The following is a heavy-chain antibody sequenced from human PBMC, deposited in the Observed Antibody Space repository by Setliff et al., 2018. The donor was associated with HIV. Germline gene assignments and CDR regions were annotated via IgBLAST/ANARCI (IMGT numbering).Heavy chain of an antibody. CDR3: AKVGA. V-gene: IGHV3-23*01. Sequence: PGGSLRLSCAASGFTFDDYTMHWVRQGPGKGLEWVSTISGSGGSTYYADSVRGRFTISRDNSKNTLYLQMNSLRAEDTAVYYCAKVGAWGQGTLVTVSS. CDR2: ISGSGGST. CDR1: GFTFDDYT. J-gene: IGHJ4*02.